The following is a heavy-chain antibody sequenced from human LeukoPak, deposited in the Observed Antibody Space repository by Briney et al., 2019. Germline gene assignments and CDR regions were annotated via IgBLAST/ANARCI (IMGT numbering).Heavy chain of an antibody. V-gene: IGHV4-61*02. J-gene: IGHJ5*02. CDR2: IYTSGST. CDR3: AREEAAPNWFDP. D-gene: IGHD2-15*01. Sequence: SQTLSLTCTVSGGSISSGSYYWSWIRQPAGKGLEWIGRIYTSGSTNYNPSPKSRVTISVDTSKNQFSLKLSSVTAADTAVYYCAREEAAPNWFDPWGQGTLVTVSS. CDR1: GGSISSGSYY.